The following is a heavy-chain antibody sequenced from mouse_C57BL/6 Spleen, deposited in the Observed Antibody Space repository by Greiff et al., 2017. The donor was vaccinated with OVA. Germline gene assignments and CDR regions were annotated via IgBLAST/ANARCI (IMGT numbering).Heavy chain of an antibody. CDR3: ARHEEGGQLMLPRGFAY. Sequence: QVQLQQSGAELVKPGASVKLSCKASGYTFTEYTIHWVKQRSGQGLEWIGWFYPGSGSIKYNEKFKDKATLPADKSSSTVYMELSRLTSEDSAVYVVARHEEGGQLMLPRGFAYWGQGTLVTVSA. CDR2: FYPGSGSI. D-gene: IGHD3-2*02. J-gene: IGHJ3*01. V-gene: IGHV1-62-2*01. CDR1: GYTFTEYT.